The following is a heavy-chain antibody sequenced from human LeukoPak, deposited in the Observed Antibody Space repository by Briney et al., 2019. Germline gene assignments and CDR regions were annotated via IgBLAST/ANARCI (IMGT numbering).Heavy chain of an antibody. CDR3: ASGHTAMVFDY. CDR1: GGSISSYY. V-gene: IGHV4-4*07. Sequence: SETLSLTCTVSGGSISSYYWSWIRQPAGKGLEWIGRIYSSGSTNYNPSLKSRVTMSVDTSKNQFSLKLSSVTAADTAVYYCASGHTAMVFDYWGQGTLVTVSS. CDR2: IYSSGST. J-gene: IGHJ4*02. D-gene: IGHD5-18*01.